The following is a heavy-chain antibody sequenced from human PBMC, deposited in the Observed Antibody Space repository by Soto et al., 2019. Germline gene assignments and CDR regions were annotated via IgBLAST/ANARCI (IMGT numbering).Heavy chain of an antibody. CDR1: GFTFSSYG. V-gene: IGHV3-30*18. CDR3: AKDQGSGANY. CDR2: ISYDGSNK. D-gene: IGHD6-19*01. Sequence: PGGSLRLYFAASGFTFSSYGMHRVRQAPGTGLEWVAVISYDGSNKYYADSVKGRFTISRDNSKNTLYLQMNSLRAEDTAVYYCAKDQGSGANYWGQATLVTVSS. J-gene: IGHJ4*02.